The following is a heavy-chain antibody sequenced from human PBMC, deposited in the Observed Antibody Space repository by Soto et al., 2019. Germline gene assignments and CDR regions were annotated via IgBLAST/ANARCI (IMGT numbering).Heavy chain of an antibody. Sequence: PGGSLRLSCAASGFTFSSYGMHWVRQAPGKGLEWVAVISYDGSNKYYADSVKGRFTISRDNSKNTLYLQMNSLRAEDTAVYYCAKDYSSFSKVITRSPFDYWGQGTLVTVSS. D-gene: IGHD3-22*01. CDR1: GFTFSSYG. CDR3: AKDYSSFSKVITRSPFDY. CDR2: ISYDGSNK. J-gene: IGHJ4*02. V-gene: IGHV3-30*18.